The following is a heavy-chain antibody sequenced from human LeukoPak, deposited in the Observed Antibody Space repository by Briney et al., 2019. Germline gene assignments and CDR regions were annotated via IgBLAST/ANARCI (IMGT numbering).Heavy chain of an antibody. Sequence: ASVKVSCKASGYSFSSYGISWVRQAPGQGLEWIGWISADSGNTNYVQKLQGRATMTTDTSTSTAYMELRSLRSDDTAVYYCARALYHTFDYWGQGTLVIVSS. J-gene: IGHJ4*02. CDR1: GYSFSSYG. CDR2: ISADSGNT. D-gene: IGHD2-2*01. V-gene: IGHV1-18*01. CDR3: ARALYHTFDY.